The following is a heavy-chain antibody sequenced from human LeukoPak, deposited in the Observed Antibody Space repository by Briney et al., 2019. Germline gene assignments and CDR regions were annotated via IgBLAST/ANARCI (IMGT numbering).Heavy chain of an antibody. CDR2: IKQDGSEK. D-gene: IGHD3-22*01. CDR1: GLSFSSDW. Sequence: PGGSLRLSCAASGLSFSSDWMSWGRQAPGKGLEWVANIKQDGSEKYYVDSVKGRFTISRDNAKNSLYLQMNSLRAEDTAVYYCARHFDYYDSSGYYDYWGQGTLVTVSS. J-gene: IGHJ4*02. V-gene: IGHV3-7*01. CDR3: ARHFDYYDSSGYYDY.